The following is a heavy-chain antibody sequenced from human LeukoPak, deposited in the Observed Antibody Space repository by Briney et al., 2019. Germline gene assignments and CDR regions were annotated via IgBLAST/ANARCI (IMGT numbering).Heavy chain of an antibody. J-gene: IGHJ3*02. CDR2: IYDSGTT. V-gene: IGHV4-39*01. Sequence: SETLSLTCTVSGDSTSSSTYYWDWIRQAPGKGLEWIGNIYDSGTTHYNPSLKSRVTISGDTSKNQFSLKLNSVTAADTAIYYCATHRRSGSGGSENAFEIWAQGTMVTVSS. D-gene: IGHD5-12*01. CDR3: ATHRRSGSGGSENAFEI. CDR1: GDSTSSSTYY.